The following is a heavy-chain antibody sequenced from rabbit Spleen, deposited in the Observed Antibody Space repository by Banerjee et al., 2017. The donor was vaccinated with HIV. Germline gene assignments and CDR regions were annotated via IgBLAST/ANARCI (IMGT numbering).Heavy chain of an antibody. CDR3: VRTLPIDGISGGL. V-gene: IGHV1S45*01. D-gene: IGHD4-1*01. Sequence: QEQLVESGGGLVKPEGSLKLSCTASGFSFSNKAVMCWVRQAPGKGLEWIGTIYAGSTGTTDYARWAKGRFTISKTSSTTVDLKLTSLTAADTAAYFCVRTLPIDGISGGLWGPGTLVTVS. CDR2: IYAGSTGTT. CDR1: GFSFSNKAV. J-gene: IGHJ4*01.